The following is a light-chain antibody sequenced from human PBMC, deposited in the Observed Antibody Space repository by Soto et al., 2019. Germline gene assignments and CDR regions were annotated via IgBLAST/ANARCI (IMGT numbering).Light chain of an antibody. Sequence: DIQMTQSPSSLSASVGDRVTITCRASQDTSKSLNWYQQKPGNPPKLLIFDASNLETGVPSRFSGSGSGTYFTLTIRSLQPEDIATYYCQQYDNLPYTFGQGTKLEL. J-gene: IGKJ2*01. CDR2: DAS. V-gene: IGKV1-33*01. CDR3: QQYDNLPYT. CDR1: QDTSKS.